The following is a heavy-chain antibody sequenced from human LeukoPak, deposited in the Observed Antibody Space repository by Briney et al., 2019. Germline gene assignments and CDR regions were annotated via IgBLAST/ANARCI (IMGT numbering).Heavy chain of an antibody. CDR1: GFTFSNYE. Sequence: GGSLRLSCAASGFTFSNYEMNWVRQAPGKGLEWVSYISSSSGTIYYVDSVKGRFTISRDNAKNSLYLQINSLRAEDTAVYYCARGRSTSWMSSMGYWGQGTLVTVSS. D-gene: IGHD2-2*01. V-gene: IGHV3-48*03. CDR3: ARGRSTSWMSSMGY. J-gene: IGHJ4*02. CDR2: ISSSSGTI.